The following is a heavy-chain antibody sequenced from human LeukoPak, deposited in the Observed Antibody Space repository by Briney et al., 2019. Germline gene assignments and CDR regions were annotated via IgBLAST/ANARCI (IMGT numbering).Heavy chain of an antibody. CDR1: GYRFTSYW. Sequence: GESLKILCNGSGYRFTSYWIGWGRQKPGKGLEWMVIIYPCDSDTKYSPSLQGQVTISADKSISPAYLQWSSLKASDTAMYYCASRWIQDGFDIWGQGTMVTVSS. CDR3: ASRWIQDGFDI. V-gene: IGHV5-51*01. CDR2: IYPCDSDT. J-gene: IGHJ3*02. D-gene: IGHD5-18*01.